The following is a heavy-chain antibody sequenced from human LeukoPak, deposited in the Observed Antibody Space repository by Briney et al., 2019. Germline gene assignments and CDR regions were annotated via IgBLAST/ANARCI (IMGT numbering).Heavy chain of an antibody. J-gene: IGHJ4*02. CDR3: ASATGDKGGYFDY. D-gene: IGHD7-27*01. CDR1: GLSFRTYW. CDR2: IKYDGSET. Sequence: PGGSLRLSCVVSGLSFRTYWMSWVRQAPGQGLERVANIKYDGSETYYVDFVKGRFTVSRDNAKNSLYLQMNSLRAEDTAVYYCASATGDKGGYFDYWGQGTQVTVSS. V-gene: IGHV3-7*01.